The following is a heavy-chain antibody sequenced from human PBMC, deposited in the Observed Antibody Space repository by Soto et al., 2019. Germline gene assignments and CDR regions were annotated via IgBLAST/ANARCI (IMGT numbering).Heavy chain of an antibody. CDR1: GYTFTIYG. CDR3: ARVAYYYDSSGYGGVEGKYYYGMDV. D-gene: IGHD3-22*01. V-gene: IGHV1-18*01. CDR2: ISAYNGNT. Sequence: ASVKVSCKASGYTFTIYGISCVRQSPLQWLDWMGCISAYNGNTNYAQKLQGRVTMTTDTSTSTAYMELRSLRSDDTAVYYCARVAYYYDSSGYGGVEGKYYYGMDVWGQGTTVTVSS. J-gene: IGHJ6*02.